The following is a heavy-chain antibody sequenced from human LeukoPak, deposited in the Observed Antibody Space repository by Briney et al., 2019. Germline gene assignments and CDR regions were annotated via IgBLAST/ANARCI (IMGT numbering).Heavy chain of an antibody. D-gene: IGHD5-12*01. CDR3: ARIPRTWLRFPYFDY. J-gene: IGHJ4*02. CDR1: AFTFSNYT. CDR2: ITYDGSNK. Sequence: PGGSLRLSCAASAFTFSNYTMHWVRHAPGKGLEWVAVITYDGSNKYYADSVKGRFTISRDNSKNTLYLQMNSQRGEDTAVYYCARIPRTWLRFPYFDYWGQGTLVTVSS. V-gene: IGHV3-30-3*01.